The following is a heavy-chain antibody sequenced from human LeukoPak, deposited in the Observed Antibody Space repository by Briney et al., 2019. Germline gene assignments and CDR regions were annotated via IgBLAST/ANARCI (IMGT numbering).Heavy chain of an antibody. Sequence: ASVKVSCKASGGXFSSYAISWVRQAPGQGREWMGGIIPIFGTANYAQQFQGRVTITADESTSTAYMELSSLRSEDTAVYYCARGSSRGYAFDIWGQGTMVTVSS. CDR3: ARGSSRGYAFDI. CDR1: GGXFSSYA. V-gene: IGHV1-69*13. J-gene: IGHJ3*02. D-gene: IGHD6-13*01. CDR2: IIPIFGTA.